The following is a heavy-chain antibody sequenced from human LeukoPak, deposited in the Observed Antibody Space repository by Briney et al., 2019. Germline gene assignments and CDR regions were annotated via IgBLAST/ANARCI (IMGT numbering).Heavy chain of an antibody. CDR3: AKDPYYGGNSGIRSFDY. J-gene: IGHJ4*02. CDR2: ISSSSSYI. CDR1: GFTFSSYS. D-gene: IGHD4-23*01. V-gene: IGHV3-21*04. Sequence: GGSLRLSCAASGFTFSSYSMNWVRQAPGKGLEWVSSISSSSSYIYYTDSLKGRFTISRDNSKNTLYLQMNSLRAEDTAVYYCAKDPYYGGNSGIRSFDYWGQGTLVTVSS.